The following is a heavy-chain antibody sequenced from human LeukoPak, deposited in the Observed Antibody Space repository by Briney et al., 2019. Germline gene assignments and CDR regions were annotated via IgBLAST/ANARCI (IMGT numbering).Heavy chain of an antibody. J-gene: IGHJ3*02. CDR1: GFSFKDYN. CDR2: ISSSSSYI. CDR3: AREVVVAAAGTNAFDI. V-gene: IGHV3-21*01. D-gene: IGHD6-13*01. Sequence: KAGGSLRLSCAASGFSFKDYNLHWVRQAPGKGLEWVSSISSSSSYIYYADSVKGRFTISRDNAKNSLYLQMNSLRAEDTAVYYCAREVVVAAAGTNAFDIWGQGTMVTVSS.